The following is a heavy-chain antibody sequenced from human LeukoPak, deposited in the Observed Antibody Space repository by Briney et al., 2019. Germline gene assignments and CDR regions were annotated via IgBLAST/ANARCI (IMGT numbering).Heavy chain of an antibody. CDR1: GFTFSSYA. Sequence: GGSLRLSCAASGFTFSSYAMSWVRQAPGRGLEWVSTITGSGGSTYYADSVKGRFTISRDNSKNTLFLQMNSLRAEDTAVYYCAKENGILAGYPNLDFDIWGPGTPVTVSS. V-gene: IGHV3-23*01. CDR2: ITGSGGST. J-gene: IGHJ2*01. D-gene: IGHD3-9*01. CDR3: AKENGILAGYPNLDFDI.